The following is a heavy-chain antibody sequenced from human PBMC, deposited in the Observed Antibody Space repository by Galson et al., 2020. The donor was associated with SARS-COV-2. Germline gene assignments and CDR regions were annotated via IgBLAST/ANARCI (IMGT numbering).Heavy chain of an antibody. CDR1: GYTFTSYY. V-gene: IGHV1-46*03. Sequence: ASVTVSCKASGYTFTSYYMHWVRQAPGQGLEWMGIINPSGGSTSYAQKFQGRVTLTRDTSTSTVYMELSSLRSEDTAVYYCARDLTVTTSVYDYYYGMDVWGQGTTVTVSS. D-gene: IGHD4-17*01. CDR3: ARDLTVTTSVYDYYYGMDV. CDR2: INPSGGST. J-gene: IGHJ6*02.